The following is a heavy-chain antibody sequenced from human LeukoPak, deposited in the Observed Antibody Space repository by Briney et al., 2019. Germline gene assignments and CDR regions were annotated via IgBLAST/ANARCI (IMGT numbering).Heavy chain of an antibody. CDR1: GFTFTNYA. CDR3: ARGGSSSSSPGDY. D-gene: IGHD6-13*01. CDR2: VSSTGSST. V-gene: IGHV3-64*01. Sequence: GGSLRLSCAASGFTFTNYAMHWVRQAPGKGLEYVSAVSSTGSSTYYANSVKGRFTISRDNSKSTLYLQMGSLTAEDMAVYYCARGGSSSSSPGDYWGQGTLVTVSS. J-gene: IGHJ4*02.